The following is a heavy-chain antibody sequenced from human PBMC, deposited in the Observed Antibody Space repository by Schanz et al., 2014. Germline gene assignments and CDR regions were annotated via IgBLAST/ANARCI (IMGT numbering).Heavy chain of an antibody. V-gene: IGHV1-69*02. D-gene: IGHD5-18*01. CDR1: GGTFSSYT. Sequence: QVQLVQSEAEVKKPGSSVKVSCKASGGTFSSYTISWVRQAPGQGLEWMGRIVPIAGITNYAQRFQGRVTITADKSSDTAYMELSSLRSEDTAVYYCARGPSQGYSYGHNIGAYYYGMDVWGQGTTVTVSS. CDR2: IVPIAGIT. J-gene: IGHJ6*02. CDR3: ARGPSQGYSYGHNIGAYYYGMDV.